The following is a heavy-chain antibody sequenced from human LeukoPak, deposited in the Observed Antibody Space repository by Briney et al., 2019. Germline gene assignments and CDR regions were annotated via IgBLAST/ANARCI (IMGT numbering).Heavy chain of an antibody. CDR3: AKRSRWLLRPATQGYFDY. D-gene: IGHD3-22*01. Sequence: TGGSLRLSCVASGFTFSNYAMIWVRQAPGKGPQWVSVISAGGVSLFSGSGSAAYYADSVKGRFTISRDNSKNTLYLQMNSLRAEDTAVYYCAKRSRWLLRPATQGYFDYWGQGTLVTVSS. J-gene: IGHJ4*02. CDR2: ISAGGVSLFSGSGSAA. CDR1: GFTFSNYA. V-gene: IGHV3-23*01.